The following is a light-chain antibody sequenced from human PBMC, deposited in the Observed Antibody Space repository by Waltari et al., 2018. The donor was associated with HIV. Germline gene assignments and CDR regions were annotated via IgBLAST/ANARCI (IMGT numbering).Light chain of an antibody. Sequence: SYELTQPPSVSVSPGQTARITCSGDALPKQYAYWYQEKPGQAPVLVIYKDSGRPSGIPERVSGSSSGKTVTLTISGVQAEDEADYYCQSADSSGTKVFGGGTKLTVL. CDR1: ALPKQY. J-gene: IGLJ2*01. CDR2: KDS. CDR3: QSADSSGTKV. V-gene: IGLV3-25*03.